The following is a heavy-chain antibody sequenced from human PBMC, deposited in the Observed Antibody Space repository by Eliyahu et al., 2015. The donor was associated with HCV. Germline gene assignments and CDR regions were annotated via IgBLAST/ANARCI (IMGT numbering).Heavy chain of an antibody. CDR1: GGTFSNHV. J-gene: IGHJ4*02. D-gene: IGHD1-1*01. Sequence: QVQLVQSGAEVKRSGSSVRVSCKSSGGTFSNHVISWVRQAPGXGLEWXGGTVSRFGMTRYARRFQGRVTITADESTSTAYMELSSLRSEDTAVYYCVRAPIIATGTINFDYWGRGTLVTVSS. V-gene: IGHV1-69*01. CDR2: TVSRFGMT. CDR3: VRAPIIATGTINFDY.